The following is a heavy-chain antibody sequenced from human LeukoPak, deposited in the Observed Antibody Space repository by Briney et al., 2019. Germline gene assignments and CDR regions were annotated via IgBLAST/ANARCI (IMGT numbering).Heavy chain of an antibody. D-gene: IGHD3-10*01. Sequence: PGGSLRLSCAASGFTFRSYYMNWIRQAPGKGLEWVSYISGSGSARNYADSVKGRFTISRDNAKNSLYLQMNSLRAEDTAVYYCARAGFYESGSLPTFYFDYWGQGTLVTVSS. J-gene: IGHJ4*02. CDR2: ISGSGSAR. CDR3: ARAGFYESGSLPTFYFDY. CDR1: GFTFRSYY. V-gene: IGHV3-11*01.